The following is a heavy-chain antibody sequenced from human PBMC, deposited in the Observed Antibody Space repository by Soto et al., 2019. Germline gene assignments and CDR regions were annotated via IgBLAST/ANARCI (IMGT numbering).Heavy chain of an antibody. V-gene: IGHV4-59*01. CDR1: VGSISSYY. CDR2: IYYSGST. D-gene: IGHD1-20*01. J-gene: IGHJ5*02. CDR3: ARGYNWNDGFGWFDP. Sequence: SETLSLTCTVSVGSISSYYWSWIRQPPGKGLEWIGYIYYSGSTNYNPSLKSRVTISVDTSKNQLSLKLSSVTAADTAVYYCARGYNWNDGFGWFDPWGQGTMVTVSS.